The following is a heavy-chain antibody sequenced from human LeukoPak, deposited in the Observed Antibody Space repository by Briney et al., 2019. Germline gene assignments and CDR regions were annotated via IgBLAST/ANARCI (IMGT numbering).Heavy chain of an antibody. V-gene: IGHV1-8*02. CDR1: GGTFSSYA. CDR3: ARGFRLFDY. J-gene: IGHJ4*02. Sequence: WASVKVSCKASGGTFSSYAISWVRQAPGQGLEWMGWMNPNSGNTGYAQKFQGRVTMTRNTSISTAYMELSSLRSEDTAVYYCARGFRLFDYWGQGTLVTVSS. D-gene: IGHD2/OR15-2a*01. CDR2: MNPNSGNT.